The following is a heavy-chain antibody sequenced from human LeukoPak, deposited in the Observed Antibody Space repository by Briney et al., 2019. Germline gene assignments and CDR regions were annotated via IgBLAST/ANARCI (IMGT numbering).Heavy chain of an antibody. CDR3: ARARSSSSAFVYSWFDP. V-gene: IGHV1-69*13. CDR1: GYTFTSYG. CDR2: IIPIFGTA. Sequence: SVTVSCTASGYTFTSYGISWVRQAPGQGLEWMGGIIPIFGTANYAQKFQGRVTITADESTSTAYMELSSLRSEDTAVYYCARARSSSSAFVYSWFDPWGQGTLVTVSS. D-gene: IGHD6-6*01. J-gene: IGHJ5*02.